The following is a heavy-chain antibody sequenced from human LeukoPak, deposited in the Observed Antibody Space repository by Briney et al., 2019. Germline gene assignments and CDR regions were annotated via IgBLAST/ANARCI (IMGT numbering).Heavy chain of an antibody. D-gene: IGHD4-17*01. CDR1: GFTFSRYW. J-gene: IGHJ4*02. Sequence: GGSLRLSCAASGFTFSRYWMTWVRQAPGKGLEWVAKIKEDGSEKNHVDSGKGRFTISRDNAKNAVFLQMNSLRAEDSAVYYCARGTRYGDNDYWGQGTLVTVSS. V-gene: IGHV3-7*05. CDR3: ARGTRYGDNDY. CDR2: IKEDGSEK.